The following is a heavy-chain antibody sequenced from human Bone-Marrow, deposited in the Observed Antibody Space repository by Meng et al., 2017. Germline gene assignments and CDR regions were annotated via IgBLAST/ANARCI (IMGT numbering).Heavy chain of an antibody. Sequence: QGQLVQSGAEVKKPGASVKVSCKASGYTFTSYAMHWVRQASGQRLEWMGWINAGNGNTKYSQKFQGRVTITRDTSASTAYMELSSLRSEDTAVYYCARDPPYGEYGGPFDYWGQGTLVTVSS. V-gene: IGHV1-3*01. CDR3: ARDPPYGEYGGPFDY. CDR1: GYTFTSYA. J-gene: IGHJ4*02. D-gene: IGHD3-10*01. CDR2: INAGNGNT.